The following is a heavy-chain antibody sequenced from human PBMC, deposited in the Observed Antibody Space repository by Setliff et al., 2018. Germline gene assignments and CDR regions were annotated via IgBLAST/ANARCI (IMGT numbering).Heavy chain of an antibody. J-gene: IGHJ3*02. D-gene: IGHD3-22*01. CDR2: INPSSGRT. CDR1: GYTFTSHY. V-gene: IGHV1-46*01. CDR3: AREGFYYDSSGSINHDAFDI. Sequence: ASVKVSCKASGYTFTSHYMHWVRQAPGLGLEWMGTINPSSGRTSYAQKLQGRVTMTTDTSTSTAYMELRSLRSDDTAVYYCAREGFYYDSSGSINHDAFDIWGQGTMVTVS.